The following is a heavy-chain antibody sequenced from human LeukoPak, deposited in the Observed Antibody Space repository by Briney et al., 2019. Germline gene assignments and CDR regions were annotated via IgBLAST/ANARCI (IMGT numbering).Heavy chain of an antibody. CDR3: ATARGFGESISYGMDV. Sequence: GGSLRLSCAASGFTFSSYSMNWVRQAPGKGLEWVSYISSSSSTIYYADSVKGRFTISRDNAKNSLYLQMNSLRDEDTAVYYCATARGFGESISYGMDVWGQGTTVTVSS. D-gene: IGHD3-10*01. CDR1: GFTFSSYS. CDR2: ISSSSSTI. J-gene: IGHJ6*02. V-gene: IGHV3-48*02.